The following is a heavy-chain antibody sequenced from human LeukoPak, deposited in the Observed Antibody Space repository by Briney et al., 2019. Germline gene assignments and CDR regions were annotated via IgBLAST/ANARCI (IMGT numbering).Heavy chain of an antibody. CDR2: IYSGGST. CDR1: GFTFSSYA. Sequence: QTGGSLRLSCAASGFTFSSYAMSWVRQAPGKGLEWVSVIYSGGSTYYADSVKGRFTISRDNSKNTLYLQMNSLRAEDTAVYYCAKSAASYYYYYMDVWGKGTTVTISS. D-gene: IGHD6-13*01. CDR3: AKSAASYYYYYMDV. J-gene: IGHJ6*03. V-gene: IGHV3-66*01.